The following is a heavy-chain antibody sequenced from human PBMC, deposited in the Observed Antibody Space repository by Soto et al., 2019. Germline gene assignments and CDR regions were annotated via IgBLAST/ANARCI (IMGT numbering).Heavy chain of an antibody. Sequence: PETLSLRYAVYEGSFRAHYWSWIRQPLGKGLEWIGEINHSGSTKYNPSLKSRVTISVDTSKNQFSLKLTSVTAADTAVYYCAEGGKYYDNSGYYSEYFDYWGQGTPVT. CDR2: INHSGST. CDR1: EGSFRAHY. J-gene: IGHJ4*02. D-gene: IGHD3-22*01. CDR3: AEGGKYYDNSGYYSEYFDY. V-gene: IGHV4-34*01.